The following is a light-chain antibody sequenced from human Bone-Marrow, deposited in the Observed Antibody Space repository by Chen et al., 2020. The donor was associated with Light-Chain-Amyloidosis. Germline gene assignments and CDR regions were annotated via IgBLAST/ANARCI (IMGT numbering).Light chain of an antibody. J-gene: IGKJ4*01. Sequence: DLRVTQSPSSLSASVGDRVTIACQASQDITGYLNWFQQKPGKAPRLLIYDATNLQTGVPSRFSGSGFGTDFTLTISTLQPEDVATYFCQQYDTLPSFGGGTRVEIK. V-gene: IGKV1-33*01. CDR2: DAT. CDR1: QDITGY. CDR3: QQYDTLPS.